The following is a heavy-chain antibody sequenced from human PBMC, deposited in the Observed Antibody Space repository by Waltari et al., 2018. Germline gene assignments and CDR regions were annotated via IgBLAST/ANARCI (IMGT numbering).Heavy chain of an antibody. D-gene: IGHD3-3*01. Sequence: QVQLVQSGAEVKKHGSSVKVSCKASGGTFSSYAISWVRQAPGQGLEWMGRIIPIFGTANYGQKFQGRVLFTAHKSTSPAYMYVMSLISEDSVVYYCARDLPPPITIFGVEPTFYWYFDLWVRGTLVTVSS. CDR1: GGTFSSYA. V-gene: IGHV1-69*08. CDR3: ARDLPPPITIFGVEPTFYWYFDL. J-gene: IGHJ2*01. CDR2: IIPIFGTA.